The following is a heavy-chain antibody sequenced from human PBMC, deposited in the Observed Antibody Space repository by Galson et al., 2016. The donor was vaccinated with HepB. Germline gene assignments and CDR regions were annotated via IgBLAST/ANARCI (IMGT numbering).Heavy chain of an antibody. CDR3: ARRLDYSSGWYTY. V-gene: IGHV4-34*01. CDR2: ISHSGYT. D-gene: IGHD6-19*01. CDR1: GGAFSGSY. Sequence: SETLSLTCAVYGGAFSGSYWNWIRQTPGKGLEWIGEISHSGYTNYNPSLKSRVTISVDTSKNQFSLKLRSVTAADTSVYYCARRLDYSSGWYTYWGQGTLVTVSS. J-gene: IGHJ4*02.